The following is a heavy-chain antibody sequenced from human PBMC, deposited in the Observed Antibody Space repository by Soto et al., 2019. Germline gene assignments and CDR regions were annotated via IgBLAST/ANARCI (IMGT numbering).Heavy chain of an antibody. V-gene: IGHV1-46*01. CDR1: GYTFTSYY. CDR2: INPSGGST. Sequence: GASVKVSCKASGYTFTSYYMHWVRQAPGQGLEWMGIINPSGGSTSYAQKFQGRVTMTRDTSTSTAYMELSSLRSDDTAVYYCARVGLAVAGPSSGNDYWGQRTLVTVSS. J-gene: IGHJ4*02. D-gene: IGHD6-19*01. CDR3: ARVGLAVAGPSSGNDY.